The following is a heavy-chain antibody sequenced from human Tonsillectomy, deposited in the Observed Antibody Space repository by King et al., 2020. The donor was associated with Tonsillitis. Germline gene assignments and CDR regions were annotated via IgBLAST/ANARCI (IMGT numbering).Heavy chain of an antibody. D-gene: IGHD3-22*01. CDR3: ARDNSRRYYDSSGYYGSNYYYYYYMDV. CDR2: IIPIFGTA. Sequence: VQLVESGAEVKKPGSSVKVSCKASGGTFSSYAISWVRQAPGQGLEWMGGIIPIFGTANYAQKFQGRVTITADESTSTAYMELSSLRSEDTAVYYCARDNSRRYYDSSGYYGSNYYYYYYMDVWGKGTTVTVSS. CDR1: GGTFSSYA. J-gene: IGHJ6*03. V-gene: IGHV1-69*01.